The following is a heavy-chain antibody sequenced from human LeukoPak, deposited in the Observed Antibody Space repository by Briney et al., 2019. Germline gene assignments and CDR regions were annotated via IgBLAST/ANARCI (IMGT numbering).Heavy chain of an antibody. Sequence: GGSLRLSCAASGFTFSSYAMSWVRQAPGKGLEWVSAISGNGGSTYYADSVKGRFTISRDNSKNTLYLQMNSLRAEDTAVYYCAKVERIQLWYYYYYGMDVWGQGTTVTVSS. CDR1: GFTFSSYA. CDR2: ISGNGGST. J-gene: IGHJ6*02. D-gene: IGHD5-18*01. CDR3: AKVERIQLWYYYYYGMDV. V-gene: IGHV3-23*01.